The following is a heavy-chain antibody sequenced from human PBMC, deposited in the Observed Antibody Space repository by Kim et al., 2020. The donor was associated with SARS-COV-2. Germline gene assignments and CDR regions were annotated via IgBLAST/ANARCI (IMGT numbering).Heavy chain of an antibody. Sequence: GGSLRLSCAASGFTFSSYAMSWVRQAPGKGLEWVAGFSAGGANTNYAASVKGRFTISRDTSKNMLYVQMNSLRAEDTAVYYCAAPYTNSWYEGYYFDCWGQGTLVTVSS. V-gene: IGHV3-23*01. J-gene: IGHJ4*02. CDR1: GFTFSSYA. D-gene: IGHD6-13*01. CDR2: FSAGGANT. CDR3: AAPYTNSWYEGYYFDC.